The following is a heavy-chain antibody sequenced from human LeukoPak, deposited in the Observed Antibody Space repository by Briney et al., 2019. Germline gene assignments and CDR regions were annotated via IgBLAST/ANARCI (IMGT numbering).Heavy chain of an antibody. J-gene: IGHJ5*02. V-gene: IGHV1-18*01. CDR1: GYTFTSYG. D-gene: IGHD6-19*01. CDR3: ARTPGYSSGWPGDWFDP. CDR2: ISAYNGNT. Sequence: ASVKVSCKASGYTFTSYGISWVRQAPGQGLEWMGWISAYNGNTNYAQKLQGRVTMTTDTSTSTAYMELRSLRSDDTAVYYCARTPGYSSGWPGDWFDPWGQGTLVTVSS.